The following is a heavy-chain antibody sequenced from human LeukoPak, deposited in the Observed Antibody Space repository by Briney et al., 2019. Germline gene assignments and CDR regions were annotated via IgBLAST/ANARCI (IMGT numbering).Heavy chain of an antibody. Sequence: GGSLRLSCAASGINVSSNYMTWIRQAPGKGLEWVSLIYGGDAAYYAESVRGRFMISRDNLRNTLFLQMNSPRVEDTAVYYCVTSTGQQFIPYDYWGQGTHVTVSS. J-gene: IGHJ4*02. CDR3: VTSTGQQFIPYDY. CDR2: IYGGDAA. V-gene: IGHV3-66*02. CDR1: GINVSSNY. D-gene: IGHD6-13*01.